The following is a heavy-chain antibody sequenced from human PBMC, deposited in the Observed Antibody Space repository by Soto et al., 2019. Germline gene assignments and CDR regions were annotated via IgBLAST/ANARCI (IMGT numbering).Heavy chain of an antibody. Sequence: QVQLVQSGAEVKKPGASVKVSCKASGYTFTSYAMHWVRQAPGQRLEWMGWINAGNGNTKYSQKFQGRVTITRDTSESTPNMGLSSLRSEDTAVYYWARAVVGATRGGFAYWGQGPLFPVSS. CDR1: GYTFTSYA. V-gene: IGHV1-3*01. CDR3: ARAVVGATRGGFAY. CDR2: INAGNGNT. J-gene: IGHJ4*02. D-gene: IGHD1-26*01.